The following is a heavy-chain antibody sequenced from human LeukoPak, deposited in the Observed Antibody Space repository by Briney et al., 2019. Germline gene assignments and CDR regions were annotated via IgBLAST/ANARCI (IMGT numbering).Heavy chain of an antibody. CDR1: GYTFTGYY. J-gene: IGHJ5*02. CDR2: INPNSGGT. Sequence: ASVKVSCKASGYTFTGYYMHWVRQAPGQGLEWMGWINPNSGGTNYAQKFQGWVTMTSDTSISTAYTELSRLRSDDTAVYYCARGRRVVTRGNWFDPWGQGTLVTVSS. D-gene: IGHD3-22*01. CDR3: ARGRRVVTRGNWFDP. V-gene: IGHV1-2*04.